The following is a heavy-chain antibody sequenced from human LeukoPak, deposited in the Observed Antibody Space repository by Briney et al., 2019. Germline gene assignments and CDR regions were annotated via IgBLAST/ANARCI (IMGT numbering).Heavy chain of an antibody. CDR2: IRSKAYGGTT. CDR3: TRDSSEVTMIVVVTFDY. J-gene: IGHJ4*02. D-gene: IGHD3-22*01. V-gene: IGHV3-49*03. Sequence: PGGSLRLSCTASGFTFGDYAMSWFRQAPGKGLEWVGFIRSKAYGGTTEYAASVKGRFTISRDDSKSIAYLQMNSLKTEDTAVYYCTRDSSEVTMIVVVTFDYWGQGTLVTVSS. CDR1: GFTFGDYA.